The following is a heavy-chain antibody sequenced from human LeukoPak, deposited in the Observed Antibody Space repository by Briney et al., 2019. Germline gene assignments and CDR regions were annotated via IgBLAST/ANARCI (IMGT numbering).Heavy chain of an antibody. CDR1: GGSISSSSYY. J-gene: IGHJ4*02. CDR3: ARLDYYDSSGYLDY. CDR2: IYYSGST. V-gene: IGHV4-39*01. Sequence: SETLSLTCSVSGGSISSSSYYWGWIRQPPGKGLEWIGSIYYSGSTYYNPSLKSRVTVSVDTSKNQFSLKLSSVTAADTAVYYCARLDYYDSSGYLDYWGQGTLVTVSS. D-gene: IGHD3-22*01.